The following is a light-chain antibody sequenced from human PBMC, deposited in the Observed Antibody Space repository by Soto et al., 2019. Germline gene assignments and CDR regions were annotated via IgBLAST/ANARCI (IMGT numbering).Light chain of an antibody. J-gene: IGKJ1*01. V-gene: IGKV1-5*01. CDR3: QQYKDHVWT. CDR2: DVS. CDR1: QTVERW. Sequence: DIQMTQSPSTLPASVGDRVTISCRASQTVERWLAWYQQKPGKAPKLLISDVSTLERGVPSRFSGSGSATEFTLTISGLQSDVFATYYCQQYKDHVWTFGQGTKV.